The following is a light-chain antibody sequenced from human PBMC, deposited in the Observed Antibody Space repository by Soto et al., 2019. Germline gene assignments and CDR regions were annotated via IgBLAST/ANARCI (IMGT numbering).Light chain of an antibody. CDR3: SSYTSRSTLV. CDR2: DVT. CDR1: SSDVGGYNF. J-gene: IGLJ1*01. V-gene: IGLV2-14*01. Sequence: SALTQPASVSGSPGQSITISCTGTSSDVGGYNFVSWYQQHPGKAPKVMIYDVTNRPSGVSNRFSGSKSGNTASLTISGLQADDEADYYCSSYTSRSTLVFGTGTKLTVL.